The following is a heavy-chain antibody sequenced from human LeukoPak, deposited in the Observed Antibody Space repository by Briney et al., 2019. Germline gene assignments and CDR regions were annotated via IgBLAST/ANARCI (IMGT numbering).Heavy chain of an antibody. CDR2: IYRDGST. J-gene: IGHJ4*02. Sequence: SETLSLTCAVSGASMSSGGYSWSWTRQPPGKGLEWIGYIYRDGSTSYNPSLKSRLTISVDLSKNQFSLKLSSVTAAGTAVYYCGRGSVAGTGLFDHWGQGILVTVSS. D-gene: IGHD1-1*01. V-gene: IGHV4-30-2*01. CDR1: GASMSSGGYS. CDR3: GRGSVAGTGLFDH.